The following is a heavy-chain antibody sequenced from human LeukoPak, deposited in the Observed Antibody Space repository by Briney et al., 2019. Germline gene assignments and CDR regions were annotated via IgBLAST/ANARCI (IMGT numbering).Heavy chain of an antibody. D-gene: IGHD4-17*01. CDR2: IYTSGST. Sequence: SETLSLTCTVSGGSISSGSYYWSWIRQPAGKGLEWIGRIYTSGSTNYNPSLKSRVTISVDTSKNQFSLKLSSVTAADTAVYYCAGGPYGYYYYYMDVWGKGTTVTVSS. CDR1: GGSISSGSYY. V-gene: IGHV4-61*02. J-gene: IGHJ6*03. CDR3: AGGPYGYYYYYMDV.